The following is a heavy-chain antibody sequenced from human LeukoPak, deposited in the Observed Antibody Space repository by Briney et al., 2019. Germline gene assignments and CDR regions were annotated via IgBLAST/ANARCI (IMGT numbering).Heavy chain of an antibody. V-gene: IGHV3-21*01. J-gene: IGHJ4*02. Sequence: PGGSLRLSCAASGFTFSSYSMNWVRQAPGKGLEWVSSISSSSSYIYYADSVKGRFTISRDNAKNSLYLQMNSLRAEDMAVYYCARDHTDYDFWSGYPSHVYFDYWGQGTLVTVSS. D-gene: IGHD3-3*01. CDR3: ARDHTDYDFWSGYPSHVYFDY. CDR2: ISSSSSYI. CDR1: GFTFSSYS.